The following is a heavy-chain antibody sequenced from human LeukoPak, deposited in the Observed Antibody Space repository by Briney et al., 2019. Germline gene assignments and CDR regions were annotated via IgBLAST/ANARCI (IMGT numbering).Heavy chain of an antibody. J-gene: IGHJ3*02. CDR1: GGSISSSSYY. D-gene: IGHD3-9*01. V-gene: IGHV4-39*01. CDR2: IYYSGST. Sequence: SETLSLTCTVSGGSISSSSYYWGWIRQPPGEGLEWIGSIYYSGSTYYNPSLKSRVTISVDTSKNQFSLKLSSVTAADTAVYYCVGVYYDILTGYSYVALDAFDIWGQGTMVTVSS. CDR3: VGVYYDILTGYSYVALDAFDI.